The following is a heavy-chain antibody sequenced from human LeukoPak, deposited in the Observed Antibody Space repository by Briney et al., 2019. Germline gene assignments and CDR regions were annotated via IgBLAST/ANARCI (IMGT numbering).Heavy chain of an antibody. CDR1: GYTFTSYA. D-gene: IGHD6-19*01. CDR2: INAGNGNT. CDR3: ARHPQLLSSQFDY. V-gene: IGHV1-3*01. Sequence: GASVKVSGMASGYTFTSYAMHWVRQAPGQRLEWMGWINAGNGNTKYSQKFQGRVTITRDTSACTAYMELSSLRFEDTAVYYCARHPQLLSSQFDYWAREPWSPSPQ. J-gene: IGHJ4*02.